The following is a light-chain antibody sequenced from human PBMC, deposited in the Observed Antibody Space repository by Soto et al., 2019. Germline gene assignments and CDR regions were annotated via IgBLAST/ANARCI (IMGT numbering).Light chain of an antibody. Sequence: DIQMTQSPSTLSASVGGRVTITCRARQSISSWLAWYQQKPGKAPKLLIYDASSLESGVPSRFSGSGSGTEFTLSISSLHPDDFATYYCQQYNTYQRTFGQGTKVEIK. V-gene: IGKV1-5*01. CDR1: QSISSW. J-gene: IGKJ1*01. CDR3: QQYNTYQRT. CDR2: DAS.